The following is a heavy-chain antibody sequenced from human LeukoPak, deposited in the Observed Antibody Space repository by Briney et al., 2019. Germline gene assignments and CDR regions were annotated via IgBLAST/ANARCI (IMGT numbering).Heavy chain of an antibody. Sequence: GRSLRLSCAASGFTFSSYGMHWVHQAPGKGLEGVAVIWYDGSNKYYEDSVKGRFTISRDNSKNTLYLQMNSLRAEDMAVYYCARDLGYCSSTSCYGIDYWGQGTLVTVSS. CDR1: GFTFSSYG. CDR2: IWYDGSNK. CDR3: ARDLGYCSSTSCYGIDY. V-gene: IGHV3-33*01. J-gene: IGHJ4*02. D-gene: IGHD2-2*01.